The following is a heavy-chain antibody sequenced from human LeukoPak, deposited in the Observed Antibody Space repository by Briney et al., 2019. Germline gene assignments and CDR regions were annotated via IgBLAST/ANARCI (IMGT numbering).Heavy chain of an antibody. CDR3: AKELYYYDSSGYPTPSRDAFDI. CDR1: GFTFSSYG. CDR2: IRYDGSNK. D-gene: IGHD3-22*01. Sequence: GGSLRLSCAASGFTFSSYGMHWVRQAPGKGLEWVAFIRYDGSNKYYADSVKGRFTISRDNSKNTLYLQMNSLRAEDTAVYYCAKELYYYDSSGYPTPSRDAFDIWGQGTMVTVSS. V-gene: IGHV3-30*02. J-gene: IGHJ3*02.